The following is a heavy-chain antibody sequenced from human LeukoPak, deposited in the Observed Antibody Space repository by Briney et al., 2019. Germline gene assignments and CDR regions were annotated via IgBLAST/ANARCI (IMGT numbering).Heavy chain of an antibody. V-gene: IGHV1-2*02. D-gene: IGHD3-22*01. CDR3: ARDSYYDSSGYYSSEYFQH. J-gene: IGHJ1*01. Sequence: ASVKISCKACGYTFTGYYMHWVRQAPGQGLEWMGWINPNSGGTNYAQKFQGRVTMTRDTSISTAYMELSRLRSDDTAVYYCARDSYYDSSGYYSSEYFQHWGQGTLVTVSS. CDR1: GYTFTGYY. CDR2: INPNSGGT.